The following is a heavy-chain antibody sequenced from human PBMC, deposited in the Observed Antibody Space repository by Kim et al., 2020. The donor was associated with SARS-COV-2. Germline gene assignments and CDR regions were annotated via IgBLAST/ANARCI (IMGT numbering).Heavy chain of an antibody. CDR1: GGTFSSYA. Sequence: SVKVCKASGGTFSSYAISWVRQAPGQGLEWMGGIIPIFGTANYAQKFQGRVTITADESTSTAYMELSSLRSEDTAVYYCARDPITMVRGVITSAFDIWG. J-gene: IGHJ3*02. D-gene: IGHD3-10*01. CDR2: IIPIFGTA. V-gene: IGHV1-69*13. CDR3: ARDPITMVRGVITSAFDI.